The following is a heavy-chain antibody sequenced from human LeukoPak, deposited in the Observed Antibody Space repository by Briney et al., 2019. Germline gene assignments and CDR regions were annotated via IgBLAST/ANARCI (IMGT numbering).Heavy chain of an antibody. D-gene: IGHD3-22*01. CDR3: AGGGDSGGYYYPMFDC. CDR1: GGSISSYY. Sequence: PSETLSLTCTVSGGSISSYYWSWIRQPPGKGLEWIGYIYYSGSTNYNPSLKSRVTISVDTSKNQFSLKLNSVTAADTAVYYCAGGGDSGGYYYPMFDCWGQGTLVTVSS. V-gene: IGHV4-59*01. J-gene: IGHJ4*02. CDR2: IYYSGST.